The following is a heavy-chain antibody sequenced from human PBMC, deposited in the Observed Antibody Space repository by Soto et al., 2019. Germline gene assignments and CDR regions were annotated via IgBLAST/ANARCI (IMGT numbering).Heavy chain of an antibody. D-gene: IGHD4-17*01. CDR3: ALQKYGGGAFDI. CDR2: INPNSGGT. V-gene: IGHV1-2*02. J-gene: IGHJ3*02. Sequence: ASVKVSCKASGYTFTGYYMHWVRQAPGQGLEWMGWINPNSGGTNYAQKLQGRVTMTRDTSISTAYMELRRLRSDDTAVYYCALQKYGGGAFDIWGQGTMVTVSS. CDR1: GYTFTGYY.